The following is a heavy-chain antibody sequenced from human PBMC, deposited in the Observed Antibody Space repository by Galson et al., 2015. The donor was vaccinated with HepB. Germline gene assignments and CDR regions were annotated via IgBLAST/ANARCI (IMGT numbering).Heavy chain of an antibody. CDR1: GFTFSSYA. D-gene: IGHD2-2*01. Sequence: SLRLSCAASGFTFSSYAMSWVRQAPGKGLEWVSAISGSGGSTYYADSVKGRFTISRDNSKNTLYLQMNSLRAEDTAVYYCAKDRFVVVPAATLFDYWGQGTLVTVSS. J-gene: IGHJ4*02. CDR2: ISGSGGST. CDR3: AKDRFVVVPAATLFDY. V-gene: IGHV3-23*01.